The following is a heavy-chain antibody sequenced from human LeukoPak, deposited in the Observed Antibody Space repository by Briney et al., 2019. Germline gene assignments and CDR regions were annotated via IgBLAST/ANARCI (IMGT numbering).Heavy chain of an antibody. V-gene: IGHV4-39*01. Sequence: SETLSLTCTVSGGSISSRSSYWGWIRQPPGKGLEWIGTIYYSGSTYSNPSLRSRVTISVDTSKNQFSLRLNSVTAADTAVYYCARLYYYGSRYFDYWGQGTLVTASS. D-gene: IGHD3-10*01. J-gene: IGHJ4*02. CDR2: IYYSGST. CDR1: GGSISSRSSY. CDR3: ARLYYYGSRYFDY.